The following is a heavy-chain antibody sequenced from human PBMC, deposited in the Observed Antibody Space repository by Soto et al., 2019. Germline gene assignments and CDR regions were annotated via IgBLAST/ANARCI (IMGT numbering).Heavy chain of an antibody. CDR2: VSHSGST. CDR3: AKSGSGSSRPYFDY. CDR1: GDSISGSYW. Sequence: SETLSLTCTVSGDSISGSYWWSWIRQPPGKGLEWIGEVSHSGSTNYNPSLKTRVTISVDKSKNQFSLKLSSVTAADTALYYCAKSGSGSSRPYFDYWGQGTLVTVSS. D-gene: IGHD2-15*01. V-gene: IGHV4-4*02. J-gene: IGHJ4*02.